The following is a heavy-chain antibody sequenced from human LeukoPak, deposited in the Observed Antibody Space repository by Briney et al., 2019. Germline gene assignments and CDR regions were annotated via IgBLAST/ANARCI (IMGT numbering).Heavy chain of an antibody. J-gene: IGHJ4*02. CDR3: AKKMSGYYSFDY. D-gene: IGHD3-3*01. Sequence: PGGSLRLSCAASGFTFSSYAMSWVRQAPGKGLEWVSVISGRVGSTYYADSVKGRFTISRDNSKNTLYLQMNSLRAEDTAGYYCAKKMSGYYSFDYWGQGTLVTVSS. CDR1: GFTFSSYA. V-gene: IGHV3-23*01. CDR2: ISGRVGST.